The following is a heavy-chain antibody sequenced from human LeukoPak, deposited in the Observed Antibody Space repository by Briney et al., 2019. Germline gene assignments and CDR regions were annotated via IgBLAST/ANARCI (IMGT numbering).Heavy chain of an antibody. CDR3: AKDISSGDGSGSYSPLDY. Sequence: PGGSLRLSCAASGFTFDDYAMHWVRQAPGKGLEWVSGISWNSGSIGYADSVKGRFTISRDNAKNSLYLQMNSLRAEDTALYYCAKDISSGDGSGSYSPLDYWGQGTLVTVSS. J-gene: IGHJ4*02. D-gene: IGHD3-10*01. V-gene: IGHV3-9*01. CDR2: ISWNSGSI. CDR1: GFTFDDYA.